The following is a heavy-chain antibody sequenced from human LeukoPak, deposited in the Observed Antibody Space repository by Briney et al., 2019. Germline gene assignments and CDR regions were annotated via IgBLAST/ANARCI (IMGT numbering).Heavy chain of an antibody. Sequence: PSETLSLTCAVSGGSISSGDFPWSWIRQPPGKGLEWIGYIFHTGHTSYNPSLKSRVTISVDMSKNQLSLRLTSVTAADTSVYYCARGFYGAGSHFDYWGQGTLVTVSS. CDR2: IFHTGHT. CDR1: GGSISSGDFP. J-gene: IGHJ4*02. V-gene: IGHV4-30-2*01. CDR3: ARGFYGAGSHFDY. D-gene: IGHD3-10*01.